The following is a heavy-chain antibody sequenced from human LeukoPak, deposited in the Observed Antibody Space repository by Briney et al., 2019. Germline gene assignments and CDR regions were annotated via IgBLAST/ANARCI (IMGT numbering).Heavy chain of an antibody. D-gene: IGHD3-10*01. Sequence: GASVKVSCKASGYTFTGYYMHWVRQAPGQGLEWMGWINPNSGGTNYAQKFQGRVTMTRDTSISTAYMELSRLRSDDTAVYYCARGVWFGELLFYFDYWGQGTLVTVSS. CDR3: ARGVWFGELLFYFDY. V-gene: IGHV1-2*02. CDR2: INPNSGGT. J-gene: IGHJ4*02. CDR1: GYTFTGYY.